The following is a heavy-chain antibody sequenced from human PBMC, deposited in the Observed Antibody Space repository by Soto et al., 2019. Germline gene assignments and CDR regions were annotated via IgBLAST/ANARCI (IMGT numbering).Heavy chain of an antibody. D-gene: IGHD3-22*01. CDR2: TIPNFGTA. J-gene: IGHJ4*02. V-gene: IGHV1-69*01. CDR1: GGSFSSFS. Sequence: QVQLVQSGAEVKKPGPSVKISCKASGGSFSSFSITWVRQAPRQGLERMGGTIPNFGTADYAQRFQDRLARPADEKTRAAYTELRSLRSGDTAVYFCARGWGHSDSRGCYMYFDDWGQGTPVSVSS. CDR3: ARGWGHSDSRGCYMYFDD.